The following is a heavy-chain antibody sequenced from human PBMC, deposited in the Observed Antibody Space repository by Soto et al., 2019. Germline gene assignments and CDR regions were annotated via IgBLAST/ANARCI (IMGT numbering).Heavy chain of an antibody. Sequence: VQLLESGGGLVQPGGSLRLSCAASGFTFSSYAMSWVRQAPGKGLEWVSSFSGSGGRTYYADSVKGRFTISRDNSKNTLYLQRNSLRAEDTAVYYCAKDGEWEVLWGYFDSWGQGTLVTVSS. J-gene: IGHJ4*02. D-gene: IGHD1-26*01. V-gene: IGHV3-23*01. CDR3: AKDGEWEVLWGYFDS. CDR1: GFTFSSYA. CDR2: FSGSGGRT.